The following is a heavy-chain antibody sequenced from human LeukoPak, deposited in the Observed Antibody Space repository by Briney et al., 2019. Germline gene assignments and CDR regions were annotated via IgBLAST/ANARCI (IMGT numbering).Heavy chain of an antibody. D-gene: IGHD4/OR15-4a*01. CDR1: GFTFSSYA. V-gene: IGHV3-30-3*01. CDR3: ARDRSSGCGDY. CDR2: ISYDGSNK. Sequence: GGSLRLSCAASGFTFSSYAMHWVRQAPGKGLEWVAVISYDGSNKYYADSVKGRFTISRDNSKNTLYLQMNSLRAEDTAVYYCARDRSSGCGDYWGQGTLVTVSS. J-gene: IGHJ4*02.